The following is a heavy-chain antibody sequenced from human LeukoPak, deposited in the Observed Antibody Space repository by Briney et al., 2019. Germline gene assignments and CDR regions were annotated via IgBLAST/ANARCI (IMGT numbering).Heavy chain of an antibody. CDR1: GYTFADYY. J-gene: IGHJ5*02. Sequence: ASVKVSLKASGYTFADYYIHWVRQAPGQGLEWMGWIYPKSGGTNSAQKFQGRVTMTRDTSISTAYMELSRLKFDDTAVYYCARVSTSGYRDWLYPWGEGTLVTVSS. CDR2: IYPKSGGT. V-gene: IGHV1-2*02. CDR3: ARVSTSGYRDWLYP. D-gene: IGHD3-9*01.